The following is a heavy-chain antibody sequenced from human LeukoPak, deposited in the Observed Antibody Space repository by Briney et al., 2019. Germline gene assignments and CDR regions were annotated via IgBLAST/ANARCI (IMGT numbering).Heavy chain of an antibody. CDR3: ARDEGYCSGGSCYSANWFDP. D-gene: IGHD2-15*01. V-gene: IGHV3-33*01. J-gene: IGHJ5*02. CDR1: GFTFSSYG. CDR2: IWYDGKNK. Sequence: PGRSLRLSCAASGFTFSSYGMHWVRQAPGKGLEWVAVIWYDGKNKYYADSLKGRFTISRDNSENTLYLQMNSLRAEDTAVYYCARDEGYCSGGSCYSANWFDPWGQGTLVTVSS.